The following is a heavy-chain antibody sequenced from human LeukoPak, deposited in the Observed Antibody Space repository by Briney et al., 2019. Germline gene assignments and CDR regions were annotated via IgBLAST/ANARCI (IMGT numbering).Heavy chain of an antibody. V-gene: IGHV4-34*01. D-gene: IGHD4-17*01. Sequence: SETLSLTCAVYGGSFSGYYWSWIRQPPGKGLEWIGEINHSGSTNYNPSLKSRVTISVDTSKNQFSLKLSSVTAADTAVYCCARSNYGGTYWYFDLWGRGTLVTVSS. CDR3: ARSNYGGTYWYFDL. J-gene: IGHJ2*01. CDR1: GGSFSGYY. CDR2: INHSGST.